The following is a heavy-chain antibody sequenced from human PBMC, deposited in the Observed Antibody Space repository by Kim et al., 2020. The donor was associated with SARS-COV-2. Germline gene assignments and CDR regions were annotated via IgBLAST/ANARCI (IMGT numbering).Heavy chain of an antibody. CDR2: ISSSSSYI. V-gene: IGHV3-21*01. D-gene: IGHD3-9*01. J-gene: IGHJ3*02. CDR3: ARAHGGPTYYDILTGYYRIVHDAFDI. CDR1: GFTFSSYS. Sequence: GGSLRLSCAASGFTFSSYSMNWVRQAPGKGLEWVSSISSSSSYIYYADSVKGRFTISRDNAKNSLYLQMNSLRAEDTAVYYCARAHGGPTYYDILTGYYRIVHDAFDIWGQGTMVTVSS.